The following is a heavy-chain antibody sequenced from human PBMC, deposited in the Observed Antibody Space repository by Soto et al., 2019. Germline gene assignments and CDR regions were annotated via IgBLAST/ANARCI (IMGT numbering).Heavy chain of an antibody. V-gene: IGHV1-2*02. CDR1: GYTFTGYY. CDR2: INPNSGGT. J-gene: IGHJ4*02. Sequence: ASVKVSCKASGYTFTGYYMHWVRQAPGQGLEWMGWINPNSGGTNYAQKFQGRVTMTRDTSSSTAYMELSRLRSDDTAVYYCARDWDYYGSGSYYGYWGQGTRVTVSS. CDR3: ARDWDYYGSGSYYGY. D-gene: IGHD3-10*01.